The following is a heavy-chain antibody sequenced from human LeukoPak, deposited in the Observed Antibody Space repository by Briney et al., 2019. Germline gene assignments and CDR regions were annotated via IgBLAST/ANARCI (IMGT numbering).Heavy chain of an antibody. D-gene: IGHD3-22*01. V-gene: IGHV3-23*01. J-gene: IGHJ4*02. CDR3: AKDRANYYDSSGYSGDFDY. CDR2: ISGSGGST. Sequence: GGSLRLSCAASGFTFSSYAMSWVRQAPGKGLEWVSAISGSGGSTYYADSVKGRFTISRDNSKNTLYLQMNSLRAEDTAVYYCAKDRANYYDSSGYSGDFDYWGQGTLVTVSS. CDR1: GFTFSSYA.